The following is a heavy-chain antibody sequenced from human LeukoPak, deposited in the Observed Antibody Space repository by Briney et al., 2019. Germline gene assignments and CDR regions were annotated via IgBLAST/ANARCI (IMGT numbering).Heavy chain of an antibody. CDR1: GFTFSSYS. Sequence: PGGSLRLSCAASGFTFSSYSMNWVRQAPGKGLEWVSSISSSSSYIYYADSVKGRFTISRDNAKNSLYLQMNSLRAEDTAVYYCARDPSPYGDYVFDYWGQGTLVTVSS. CDR3: ARDPSPYGDYVFDY. D-gene: IGHD4-17*01. CDR2: ISSSSSYI. J-gene: IGHJ4*02. V-gene: IGHV3-21*01.